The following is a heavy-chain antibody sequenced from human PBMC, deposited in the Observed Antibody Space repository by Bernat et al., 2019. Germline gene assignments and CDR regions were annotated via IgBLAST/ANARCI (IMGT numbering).Heavy chain of an antibody. CDR2: ISYDGSNK. J-gene: IGHJ4*02. Sequence: QVQLVESGGGVVQPGRSQRLSCAASGFTFSSYAMHWVRQAPGKGLEWVAVISYDGSNKYYADSVKGRFTISRDNSKNTLYLQMNSLRAEDTAVYYCAKIAVAAPRDYWGQGTLVTVSS. D-gene: IGHD6-19*01. V-gene: IGHV3-30*01. CDR3: AKIAVAAPRDY. CDR1: GFTFSSYA.